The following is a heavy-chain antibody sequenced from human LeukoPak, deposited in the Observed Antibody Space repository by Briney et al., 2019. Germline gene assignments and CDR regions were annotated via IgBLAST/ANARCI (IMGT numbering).Heavy chain of an antibody. CDR1: GFTFNSFW. CDR3: ARGSRYCSSTSCYCFDY. CDR2: IKQGGSEK. V-gene: IGHV3-7*01. D-gene: IGHD2-2*01. J-gene: IGHJ4*02. Sequence: PGGSLRLSCAASGFTFNSFWMSWVRQAPGKGLEWVANIKQGGSEKYYVDSVRGRFTISRDNAKNSLYLQMNSLRAEDTAVYYCARGSRYCSSTSCYCFDYWGQGTLVTVSS.